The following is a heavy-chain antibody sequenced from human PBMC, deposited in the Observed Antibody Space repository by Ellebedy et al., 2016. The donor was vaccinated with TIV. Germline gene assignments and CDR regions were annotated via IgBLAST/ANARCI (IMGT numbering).Heavy chain of an antibody. J-gene: IGHJ4*02. CDR3: ARNEPVASGSFLGY. D-gene: IGHD3-3*01. V-gene: IGHV3-23*01. CDR2: ITGSGVYT. Sequence: GESLKISCAASGFTFSTYSMTWVRQAPGKGLEWVSAITGSGVYTFYADSVKGRFTMSRDNSKTTLFLQMNSLRADDTAVYFCARNEPVASGSFLGYWGQGTLVTVSS. CDR1: GFTFSTYS.